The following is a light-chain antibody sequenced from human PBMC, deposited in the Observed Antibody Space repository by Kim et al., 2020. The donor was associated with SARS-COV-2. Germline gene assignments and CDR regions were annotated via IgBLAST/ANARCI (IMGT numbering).Light chain of an antibody. J-gene: IGKJ1*01. CDR2: DAS. CDR1: QSISSW. CDR3: QQYNSYSWT. Sequence: GSLGDRVTIPCRASQSISSWLAWYQQKPGKAPKVLIYDASSLESGVPSRFSGSGSGTEFTLTISSLQPDDFATYYCQQYNSYSWTFGQGTKVDIK. V-gene: IGKV1-5*01.